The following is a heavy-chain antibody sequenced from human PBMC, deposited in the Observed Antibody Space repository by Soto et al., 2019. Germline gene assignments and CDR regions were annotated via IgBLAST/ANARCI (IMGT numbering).Heavy chain of an antibody. Sequence: GGSLRLSCAASGFTFSSYAMSWVRQAPGKGLEWVSSISGGGAGTYYADSVKGRFTISRDNSKNSLYLQMNSLRAEDTAVYYCARVAVAAPVPYFDYWGQGTLVTVSS. CDR3: ARVAVAAPVPYFDY. CDR2: ISGGGAGT. CDR1: GFTFSSYA. D-gene: IGHD6-19*01. V-gene: IGHV3-23*01. J-gene: IGHJ4*02.